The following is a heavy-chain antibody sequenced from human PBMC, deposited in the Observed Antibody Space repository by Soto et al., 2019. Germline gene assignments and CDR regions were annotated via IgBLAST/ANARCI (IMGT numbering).Heavy chain of an antibody. D-gene: IGHD4-4*01. Sequence: PSETLSLTCSVSGGSISSYSWSWIRQPPGKGLEWIGYIYYIWSTNYNPTLKCRVTISVDTSKNQFSLKLSSLTAATPAVYFWARVRVDLSNHRVGYYGMDDWGQGTTVTVS. CDR2: IYYIWST. J-gene: IGHJ6*02. V-gene: IGHV4-59*01. CDR3: ARVRVDLSNHRVGYYGMDD. CDR1: GGSISSYS.